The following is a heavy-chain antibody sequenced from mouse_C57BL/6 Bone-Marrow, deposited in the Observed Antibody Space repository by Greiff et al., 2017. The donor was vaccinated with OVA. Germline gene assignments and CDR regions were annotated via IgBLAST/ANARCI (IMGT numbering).Heavy chain of an antibody. CDR3: ARINYWYFDV. J-gene: IGHJ1*03. V-gene: IGHV5-17*01. CDR2: ISSGSSTI. CDR1: GFTFSDYG. Sequence: DVMLVESGGGLVKPGGSLKLSCAASGFTFSDYGMHWVRQAPEKGLEWVAYISSGSSTIYYADTVKGRFTISRDNANNTLFLQMTSLRSEDTAMYYCARINYWYFDVWGTGTTVTVSS.